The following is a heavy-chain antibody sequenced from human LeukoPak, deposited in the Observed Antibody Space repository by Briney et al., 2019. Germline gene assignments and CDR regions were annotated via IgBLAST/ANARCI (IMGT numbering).Heavy chain of an antibody. V-gene: IGHV1-69*13. CDR2: IIPIFGTA. CDR3: ARDRRAAAGYRSFDY. J-gene: IGHJ4*02. D-gene: IGHD6-13*01. Sequence: SVKVSCKASGGTFSSYAISWVRQAPGQGLEWMGGIIPIFGTANYAQKFQGRVTITVDESTSTAYMELSSLRSEDTAVYYCARDRRAAAGYRSFDYWGQGTLVTVSS. CDR1: GGTFSSYA.